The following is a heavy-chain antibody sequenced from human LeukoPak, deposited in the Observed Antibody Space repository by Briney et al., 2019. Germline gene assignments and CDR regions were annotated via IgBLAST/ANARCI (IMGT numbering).Heavy chain of an antibody. J-gene: IGHJ4*02. V-gene: IGHV3-48*01. CDR3: ARDHRYCSGGSCYPRTPEFDY. CDR1: GFTFSSYS. Sequence: PGGSLRLPCAASGFTFSSYSMNWVRQAPGKGLEWVSYISSSSSTIYYADSVKGRFTISRDNAKNSLYLQMNSLRAEDTAVYYCARDHRYCSGGSCYPRTPEFDYWGQGTLVTVSS. CDR2: ISSSSSTI. D-gene: IGHD2-15*01.